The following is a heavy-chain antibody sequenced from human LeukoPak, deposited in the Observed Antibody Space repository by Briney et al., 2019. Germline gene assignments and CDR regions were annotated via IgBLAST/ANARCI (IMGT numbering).Heavy chain of an antibody. CDR3: AREGPLYYYMDV. J-gene: IGHJ6*03. CDR1: GFTFSDYY. Sequence: MSGGSLRLSCAASGFTFSDYYMSWIRQAPGKGLEWVSYISSSGTTIYYADSVKGRFTISRDNAKNSLYLQMNSLRAEDTAVYYCAREGPLYYYMDVWGKGTTVTVSS. CDR2: ISSSGTTI. V-gene: IGHV3-11*04.